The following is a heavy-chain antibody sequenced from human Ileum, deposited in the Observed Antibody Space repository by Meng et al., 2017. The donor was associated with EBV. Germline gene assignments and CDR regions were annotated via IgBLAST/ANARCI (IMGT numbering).Heavy chain of an antibody. CDR3: PSYAEGGGGLGY. CDR1: GASIGRGGYH. J-gene: IGHJ4*02. V-gene: IGHV4-30-4*01. Sequence: QLSLESPGPSLVKPSQTLSPTCVVSGASIGRGGYHWSWIRQPPGKVLEWIGYIFSSGSPSYNPSLKTRFTMSVDTSKTHFSLNLKSVPAADTAVYYCPSYAEGGGGLGYWGQGTLVTVSS. CDR2: IFSSGSP. D-gene: IGHD2-15*01.